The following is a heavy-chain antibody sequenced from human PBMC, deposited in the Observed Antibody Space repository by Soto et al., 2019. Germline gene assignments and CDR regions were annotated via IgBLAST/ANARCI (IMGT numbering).Heavy chain of an antibody. Sequence: ASVKVSYMASGYTFTGYYLHWVRQAPGQGLEWMGWINPNSGGTNYAQKFQGRVTMTRDTSISTAYMELSRLRSDDTAVYYCARRPGGSHVDYWGQGTLVTVSS. J-gene: IGHJ4*02. D-gene: IGHD2-15*01. V-gene: IGHV1-2*02. CDR2: INPNSGGT. CDR3: ARRPGGSHVDY. CDR1: GYTFTGYY.